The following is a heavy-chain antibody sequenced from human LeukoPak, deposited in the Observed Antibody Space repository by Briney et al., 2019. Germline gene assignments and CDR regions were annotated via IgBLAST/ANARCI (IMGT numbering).Heavy chain of an antibody. CDR3: ARSIMVRGVIPGPWFDP. D-gene: IGHD3-10*01. CDR2: LYNSRST. J-gene: IGHJ5*02. CDR1: GGSISTYY. V-gene: IGHV4-59*08. Sequence: PSETLSLTCTVSGGSISTYYWSWMRQPPGKGLEWIGHLYNSRSTSYHPSHQSRVTISVDTSKNQFSLKLSSVTAADTAVYYCARSIMVRGVIPGPWFDPWGQGTLVTVSS.